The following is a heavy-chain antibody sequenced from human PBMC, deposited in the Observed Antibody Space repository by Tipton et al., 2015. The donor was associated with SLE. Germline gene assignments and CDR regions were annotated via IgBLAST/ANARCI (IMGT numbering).Heavy chain of an antibody. CDR3: ARVRGSGMGWFDP. D-gene: IGHD1-26*01. CDR1: GGSISSSSHY. CDR2: IYYSGST. J-gene: IGHJ5*02. V-gene: IGHV4-61*05. Sequence: TLSLTCTVSGGSISSSSHYWSWIRQPPGKGLEWIGYIYYSGSTNYNPSLKSRVTISVDTSKNQFSLKLSSVTAADTAVYYCARVRGSGMGWFDPWGQGTLVTVSS.